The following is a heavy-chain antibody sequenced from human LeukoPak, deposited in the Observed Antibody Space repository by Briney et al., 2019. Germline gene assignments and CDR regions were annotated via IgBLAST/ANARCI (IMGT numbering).Heavy chain of an antibody. CDR1: GFXXSSXW. CDR3: ARGGGLDV. D-gene: IGHD3-16*01. J-gene: IGHJ6*02. Sequence: SLRLSCAASGFXXSSXWMNWARQAPGKGLEWVASINHNGNVNYYVDSVKGRFTISRDNAKNSLYLQMSNLRAEDTAVYFCARGGGLDVWGRGATVTVSS. CDR2: INHNGNVN. V-gene: IGHV3-7*03.